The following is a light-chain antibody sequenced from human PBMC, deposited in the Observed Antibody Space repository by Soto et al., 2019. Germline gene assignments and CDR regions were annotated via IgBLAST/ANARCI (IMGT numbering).Light chain of an antibody. CDR3: QQYATLPRT. J-gene: IGKJ1*01. Sequence: EIGMTQSPATLSVSPGERATLSCRASQSVSSNLAWYQQKPGQAPRLLIYGISSRASGIPDRFRGSGSGTDFTLTITRPEPEDSAVYYCQQYATLPRTFGQGTKVDIK. CDR2: GIS. CDR1: QSVSSN. V-gene: IGKV3-20*01.